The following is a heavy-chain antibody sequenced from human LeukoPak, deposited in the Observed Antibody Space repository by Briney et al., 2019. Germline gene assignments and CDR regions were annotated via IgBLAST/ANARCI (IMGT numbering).Heavy chain of an antibody. CDR3: ARIYFGSGSLAFDI. CDR1: GYSFTSSG. CDR2: TSAYTGNT. D-gene: IGHD3-10*01. J-gene: IGHJ3*02. Sequence: ASVKVSCKASGYSFTSSGFTWVRQAPGQGLEWMGWTSAYTGNTNYAQKLQGRVTMTTVTSTTTAYMELRSLISDDTAVYYCARIYFGSGSLAFDIWGQGTMVTVSS. V-gene: IGHV1-18*01.